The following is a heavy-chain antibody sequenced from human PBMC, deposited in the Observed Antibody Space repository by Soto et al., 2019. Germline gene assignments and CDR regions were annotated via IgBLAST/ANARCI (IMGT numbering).Heavy chain of an antibody. Sequence: SVKVSCKASGGTFSSYTISWVRPAPGQGLEWKGRIIPMFGTANYGQKFQGRVTNTADESTSTAYMELSSLRSEDTAVYYCARDRGDCSGGSCADYYYGMDVWGQGTTVTVSS. CDR2: IIPMFGTA. CDR1: GGTFSSYT. CDR3: ARDRGDCSGGSCADYYYGMDV. J-gene: IGHJ6*02. D-gene: IGHD2-15*01. V-gene: IGHV1-69*13.